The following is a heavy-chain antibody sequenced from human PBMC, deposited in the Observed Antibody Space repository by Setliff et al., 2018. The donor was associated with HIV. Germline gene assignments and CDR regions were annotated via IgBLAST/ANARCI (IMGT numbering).Heavy chain of an antibody. CDR3: ARVDYYDSSGYPTDY. D-gene: IGHD3-22*01. V-gene: IGHV1-18*01. J-gene: IGHJ4*02. CDR1: GYTFTSHG. CDR2: ISAYNGNT. Sequence: GASVKVSCKASGYTFTSHGIGWVRQAPGQGLEWMGWISAYNGNTNYAQKLQGRVTMTTDTSTSTAYMELRSLRSDDTAVYYCARVDYYDSSGYPTDYWGQGTLVTVSS.